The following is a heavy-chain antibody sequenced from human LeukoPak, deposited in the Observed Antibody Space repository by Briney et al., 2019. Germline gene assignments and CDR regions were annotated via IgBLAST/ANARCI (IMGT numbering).Heavy chain of an antibody. J-gene: IGHJ4*02. CDR1: GFTLGNYN. CDR2: ISSSSTYI. V-gene: IGHV3-21*01. CDR3: ARNPPGAYYDSSGHYPAPFDY. Sequence: GGSLRLSCAASGFTLGNYNMNWVRQAPEKGLEWVSSISSSSTYIYYADSVKGRFTISRDNAKNSLYLQINSLRAEDTALYYRARNPPGAYYDSSGHYPAPFDYWGQGTLVTVSS. D-gene: IGHD3-22*01.